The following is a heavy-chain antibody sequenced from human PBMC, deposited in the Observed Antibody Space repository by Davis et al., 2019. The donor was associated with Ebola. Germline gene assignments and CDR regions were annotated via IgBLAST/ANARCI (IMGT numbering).Heavy chain of an antibody. CDR3: ARGPGYCSGGSCYLYYYYGMDV. D-gene: IGHD2-15*01. J-gene: IGHJ6*02. Sequence: SETLSLTCTVSGGSIISSSYYWSWIRQPPGKGLEWIGYIYYSGSTNYNPSLKSRVTISVDTSKNQLSLKLSSVTAADTAVYYCARGPGYCSGGSCYLYYYYGMDVWGQGTTVTVSS. CDR2: IYYSGST. V-gene: IGHV4-61*01. CDR1: GGSIISSSYY.